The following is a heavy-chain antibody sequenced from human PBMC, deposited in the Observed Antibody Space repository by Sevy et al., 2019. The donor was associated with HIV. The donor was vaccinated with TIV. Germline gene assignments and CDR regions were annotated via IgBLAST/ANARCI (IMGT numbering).Heavy chain of an antibody. D-gene: IGHD5-18*01. J-gene: IGHJ4*02. Sequence: GGSLRLSCAASGFTGNSNYMTWVRQAPGKGLEGVSVIHSDDTTYHADSVKDRFTISRDNFTNTLYVQMSGLRAEDTAVYYCARGKSGYGYALNYWGQGTLVTVSS. CDR2: IHSDDTT. CDR3: ARGKSGYGYALNY. V-gene: IGHV3-66*01. CDR1: GFTGNSNY.